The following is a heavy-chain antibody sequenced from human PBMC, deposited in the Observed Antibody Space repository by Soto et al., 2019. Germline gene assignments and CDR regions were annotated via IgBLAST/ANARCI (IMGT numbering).Heavy chain of an antibody. CDR3: ARDPSDFCSGYTPYFAY. Sequence: PGGSLRLSCAASGFTFSSYAMHWVRQAPGKGLEWVAVISYDGSNKYYADSVKGRFTISRDNSKNTLYLQMNSLRAEDTAVYYCARDPSDFCSGYTPYFAYWGQGTLVTVSS. V-gene: IGHV3-30-3*01. D-gene: IGHD3-3*01. J-gene: IGHJ4*02. CDR2: ISYDGSNK. CDR1: GFTFSSYA.